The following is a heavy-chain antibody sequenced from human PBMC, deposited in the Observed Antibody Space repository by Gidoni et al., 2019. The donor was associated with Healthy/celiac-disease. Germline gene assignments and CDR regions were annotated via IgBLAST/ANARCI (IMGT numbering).Heavy chain of an antibody. Sequence: QVQLVQSGAEVKKPGAAVKVSCKASGYTFTSYAIHWVRQAPGQRLEWMGWINAGNGNTKYSQKFQGRVTITRDTSASTAYMELSSLRSEDTAVYYCARGEDYCTNGVCSLGGVGYWGQGTLVTVSS. J-gene: IGHJ4*02. V-gene: IGHV1-3*01. CDR3: ARGEDYCTNGVCSLGGVGY. D-gene: IGHD2-8*01. CDR2: INAGNGNT. CDR1: GYTFTSYA.